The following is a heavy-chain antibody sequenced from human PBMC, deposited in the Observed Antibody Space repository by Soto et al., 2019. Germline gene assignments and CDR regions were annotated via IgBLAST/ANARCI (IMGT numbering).Heavy chain of an antibody. CDR3: ARDLSDYSYGPQGD. Sequence: QVQLEQSGAEVKKPGSSVKVSCKTSGGTFSTYGVVWVRQAPGQGLEWMGGLIPFFRTPNYAHKSQGSVTITADESTSTVYMELTSLRSEDTAMYYCARDLSDYSYGPQGDWGQGTLVTVS. CDR2: LIPFFRTP. J-gene: IGHJ4*02. V-gene: IGHV1-69*01. CDR1: GGTFSTYG. D-gene: IGHD4-4*01.